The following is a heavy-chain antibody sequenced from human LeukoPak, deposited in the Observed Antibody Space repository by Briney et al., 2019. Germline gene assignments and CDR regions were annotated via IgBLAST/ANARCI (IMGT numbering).Heavy chain of an antibody. J-gene: IGHJ4*02. Sequence: SETLSLTCAVYGGSFSGYYWSWIRQPPGKGLEWIGEINHSGSTNYNPSLKSRVTISVDTSKNQFSLKLSSVTAADTAVYYCARSRGDYYDGSGIPYNYWGQGTLVTVSS. V-gene: IGHV4-34*01. CDR3: ARSRGDYYDGSGIPYNY. CDR1: GGSFSGYY. D-gene: IGHD3-22*01. CDR2: INHSGST.